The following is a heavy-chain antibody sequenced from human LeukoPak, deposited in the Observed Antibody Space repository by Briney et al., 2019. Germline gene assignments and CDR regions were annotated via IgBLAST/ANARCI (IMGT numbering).Heavy chain of an antibody. Sequence: ASVKVSCKVSGYTLTELSMHWVRQAPGKGLEWMGGFDPEDGETIYAQKFQGRVTMTKDTSTDTAYMELSSLRSEDTAVYYCATALGLPAATAALDYWGQGTLVTVSS. CDR2: FDPEDGET. V-gene: IGHV1-24*01. CDR3: ATALGLPAATAALDY. CDR1: GYTLTELS. D-gene: IGHD2-2*01. J-gene: IGHJ4*02.